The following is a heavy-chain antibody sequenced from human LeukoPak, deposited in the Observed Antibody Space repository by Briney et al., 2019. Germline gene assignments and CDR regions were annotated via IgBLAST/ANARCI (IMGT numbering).Heavy chain of an antibody. CDR3: ARDLGYSSGRYSAFNV. Sequence: QSGGSLRLSCTVPGFSFSDYDMHWVRQGPGAGLEWVSAIGSVGDTYYADSVKGRFTIYREDDKNSLFLQMNSLTTGDTAVYYCARDLGYSSGRYSAFNVWGQGTMVTVSS. D-gene: IGHD6-19*01. V-gene: IGHV3-13*01. CDR2: IGSVGDT. CDR1: GFSFSDYD. J-gene: IGHJ3*01.